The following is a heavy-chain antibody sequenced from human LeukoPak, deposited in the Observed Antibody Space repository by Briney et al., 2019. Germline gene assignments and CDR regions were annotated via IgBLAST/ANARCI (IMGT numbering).Heavy chain of an antibody. D-gene: IGHD5-18*01. V-gene: IGHV3-21*01. CDR2: ISSSSSYI. CDR3: ARCGRGYSYGYH. J-gene: IGHJ5*02. Sequence: GGSLRLSCAASGFTFSSYSMNWVRQAPGKGLEWVSSISSSSSYIYYADSVKGRFTISRDNAKNSLYLQMNSLRAEDTAVYYCARCGRGYSYGYHWGQGTLVTVSS. CDR1: GFTFSSYS.